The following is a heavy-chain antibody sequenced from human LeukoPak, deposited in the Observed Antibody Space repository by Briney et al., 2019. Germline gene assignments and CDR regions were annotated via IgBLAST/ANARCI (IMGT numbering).Heavy chain of an antibody. Sequence: ASVKVSCKASGYTFTSYGISWVRQAPGQGLEWMGWISADNGNTNYAQMLKGRVTMPTDTSTSTAYIELRSLRSDDTAVYYCARNSWDDYGDYMPADYWGQGTLVTVSS. CDR1: GYTFTSYG. CDR2: ISADNGNT. CDR3: ARNSWDDYGDYMPADY. V-gene: IGHV1-18*01. D-gene: IGHD4-17*01. J-gene: IGHJ4*02.